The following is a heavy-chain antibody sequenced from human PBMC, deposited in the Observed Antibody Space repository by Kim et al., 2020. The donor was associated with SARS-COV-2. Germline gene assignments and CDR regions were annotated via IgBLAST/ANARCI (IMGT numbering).Heavy chain of an antibody. CDR2: IYYSGST. V-gene: IGHV4-59*13. D-gene: IGHD3-10*01. CDR1: GGSISSYY. J-gene: IGHJ5*02. Sequence: SETLSLTCTVSGGSISSYYWSWIRQPPGKGLEWIGYIYYSGSTNYNPSLKSRVTISVDTSKNQFSLKLSSVTAADTAVYYCARDLGVRGVGNWFDPWGQGTLVTVSS. CDR3: ARDLGVRGVGNWFDP.